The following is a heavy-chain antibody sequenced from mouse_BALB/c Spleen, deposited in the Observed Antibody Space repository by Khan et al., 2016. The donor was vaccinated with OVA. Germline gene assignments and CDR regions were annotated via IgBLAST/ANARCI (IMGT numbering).Heavy chain of an antibody. V-gene: IGHV5-6*01. D-gene: IGHD1-2*01. CDR2: ISNGGSYT. CDR1: GFTFSSYG. CDR3: ARHRFTSAAAWFAY. Sequence: EVELVESGGDLVKPGGSLKLSCEASGFTFSSYGMSWVRQTPDKRLEWVATISNGGSYTYYPDSVKGRLTISRDNAKNTLYLQMSSLKSEDTAMYYCARHRFTSAAAWFAYWSQGTLVTVSA. J-gene: IGHJ3*01.